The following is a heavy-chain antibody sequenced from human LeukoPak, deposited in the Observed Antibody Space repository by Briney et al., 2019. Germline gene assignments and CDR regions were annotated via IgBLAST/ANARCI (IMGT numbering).Heavy chain of an antibody. D-gene: IGHD6-6*01. J-gene: IGHJ4*02. CDR3: ARDRKGSSFKSYFDY. CDR2: MKQDGSEM. V-gene: IGHV3-7*01. CDR1: GFTFRAYL. Sequence: GGSLRLSCAASGFTFRAYLMSWVRQSPGKELEWVANMKQDGSEMNYLDSVKGRFTISRDNAKNSLYLQMNSLRAEDTAVYYCARDRKGSSFKSYFDYWGQGTLVTVSS.